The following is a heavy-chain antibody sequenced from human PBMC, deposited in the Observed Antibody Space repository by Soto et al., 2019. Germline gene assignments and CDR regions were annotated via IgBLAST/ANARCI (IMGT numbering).Heavy chain of an antibody. CDR1: GGSFSGYY. V-gene: IGHV4-34*01. D-gene: IGHD3-3*01. J-gene: IGHJ5*02. CDR3: ARYGTAYYDFWGGYYYWFDP. Sequence: QVQLQQWGAGLLKPSETLSLTCAVYGGSFSGYYWSWIRQPPGKGLELIGEINHSGSTNYNPSLMRRGTIAVDTSKNQCSLKLSSVTAAYTAVYYCARYGTAYYDFWGGYYYWFDPWGQGTLVPVSS. CDR2: INHSGST.